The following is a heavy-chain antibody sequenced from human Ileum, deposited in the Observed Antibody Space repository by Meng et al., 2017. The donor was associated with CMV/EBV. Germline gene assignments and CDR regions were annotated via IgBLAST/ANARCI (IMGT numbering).Heavy chain of an antibody. CDR1: GGSINTSDHY. Sequence: LRLSCTVSGGSINTSDHYWSWVRQPPGKGLEWIGYIYYSGIAYYNPSLESRLTISVDTSKNQFSLKLTSVTAADTAVYYCATAGGRAMIYWGQGALVTVSS. D-gene: IGHD5-24*01. V-gene: IGHV4-30-4*08. J-gene: IGHJ4*02. CDR3: ATAGGRAMIY. CDR2: IYYSGIA.